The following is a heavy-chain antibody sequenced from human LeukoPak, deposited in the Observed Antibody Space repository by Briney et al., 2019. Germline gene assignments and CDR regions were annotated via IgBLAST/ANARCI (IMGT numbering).Heavy chain of an antibody. CDR1: GYSISSGYY. J-gene: IGHJ6*03. D-gene: IGHD6-13*01. CDR2: IYHSGST. Sequence: SETLSLTCTVSGYSISSGYYWGWIRQPPGKGLEWVGSIYHSGSTYYNPSLKSRVTISVDTSKNQFSLKLSSVTAADTAVYYCARADYSSTWSHDYYYMDVWGKGTTVTVSS. V-gene: IGHV4-38-2*02. CDR3: ARADYSSTWSHDYYYMDV.